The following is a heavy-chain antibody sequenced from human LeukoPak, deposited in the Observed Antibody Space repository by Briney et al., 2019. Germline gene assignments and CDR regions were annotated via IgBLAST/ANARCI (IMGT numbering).Heavy chain of an antibody. CDR2: IYSGGST. D-gene: IGHD3-22*01. V-gene: IGHV3-53*04. CDR3: ARALSYYDSSGYSYYFDY. J-gene: IGHJ4*02. CDR1: GFTVSSNY. Sequence: PGGSLRLSCAASGFTVSSNYMSWVRQAPGKGLEWVSVIYSGGSTYYADSVKGRFTISRHNSKNTLYLQMNSLRAEDTAVYYCARALSYYDSSGYSYYFDYWGQGTLVTVSS.